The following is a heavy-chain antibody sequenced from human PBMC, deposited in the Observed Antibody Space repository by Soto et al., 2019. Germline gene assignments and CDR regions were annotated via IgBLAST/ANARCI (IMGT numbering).Heavy chain of an antibody. Sequence: QVHLVESGGGLVKPGGSLRLSCAISGFSFSDYYMSWIRQAPGKGLEWLSHISPKSTYTNYADSVKGRFTISRDNTKSSLFLQMNSLGVDDSAVYYCARGGGGGLFEHWGEGALVTVSS. V-gene: IGHV3-11*06. CDR3: ARGGGGGLFEH. CDR1: GFSFSDYY. J-gene: IGHJ4*02. CDR2: ISPKSTYT. D-gene: IGHD2-21*01.